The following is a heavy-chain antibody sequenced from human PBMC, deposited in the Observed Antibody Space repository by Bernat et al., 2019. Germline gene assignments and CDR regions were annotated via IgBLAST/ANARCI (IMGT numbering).Heavy chain of an antibody. V-gene: IGHV4-39*01. CDR1: GGSISSSSYY. CDR2: IYYSGST. Sequence: QLQLQESGPGLVKPSETLSLTCTVSGGSISSSSYYWGWIRQPPGKGLEWIGSIYYSGSTYYNPSLKSRVTISVDTSKTPFSLKLSSVTAADTAVYYCARHRGSWYSYGMDVWGQGTTVTVSS. D-gene: IGHD6-13*01. J-gene: IGHJ6*02. CDR3: ARHRGSWYSYGMDV.